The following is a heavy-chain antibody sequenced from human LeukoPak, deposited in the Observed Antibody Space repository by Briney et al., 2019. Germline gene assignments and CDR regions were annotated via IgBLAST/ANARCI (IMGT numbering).Heavy chain of an antibody. CDR2: IIPIFGTA. CDR1: GGTFSSYA. D-gene: IGHD3-10*01. V-gene: IGHV1-69*13. J-gene: IGHJ3*02. CDR3: ARRVRRNTMVRPHDAFDI. Sequence: SVKVSCKASGGTFSSYAISWVRQAPGQGLEWMGGIIPIFGTANYAQKFQGRVTITADESTSTAYMELSSLRSEDTAVYYCARRVRRNTMVRPHDAFDIWGQGTMVTVSS.